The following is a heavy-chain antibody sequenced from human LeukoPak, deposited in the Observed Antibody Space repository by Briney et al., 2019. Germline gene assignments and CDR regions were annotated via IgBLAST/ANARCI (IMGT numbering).Heavy chain of an antibody. J-gene: IGHJ4*02. D-gene: IGHD3-3*01. Sequence: GGSLRLSCAASGFTFDDYAMHWVRQAPGKGLEWVSGISWNSGSIGYADSVKGRFTISRDNAKNSLYLQMNSLRAEDTALYYCAKDPARFLEWLSPYYFDYWGQGTLDTVSS. V-gene: IGHV3-9*01. CDR3: AKDPARFLEWLSPYYFDY. CDR1: GFTFDDYA. CDR2: ISWNSGSI.